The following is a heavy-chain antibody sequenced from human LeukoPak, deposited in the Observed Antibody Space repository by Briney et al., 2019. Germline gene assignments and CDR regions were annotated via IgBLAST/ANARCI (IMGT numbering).Heavy chain of an antibody. CDR3: ARDHSSSWYYFDY. Sequence: GGSLRLSCAASRFTFSSYAMHWVRQAPGKGLEGVAVISYDGSNEYYADSVKGRFTISRDNSKNTLYLQMNSLRAEDTAVYYCARDHSSSWYYFDYWGQGTLVTVSS. J-gene: IGHJ4*02. D-gene: IGHD6-13*01. CDR1: RFTFSSYA. CDR2: ISYDGSNE. V-gene: IGHV3-30-3*01.